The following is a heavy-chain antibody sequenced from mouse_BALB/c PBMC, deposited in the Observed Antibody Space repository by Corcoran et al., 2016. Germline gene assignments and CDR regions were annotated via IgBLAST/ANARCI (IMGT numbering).Heavy chain of an antibody. CDR1: GYTFTSYV. CDR2: INPYNDGT. CDR3: ANYYGSSYHAMDY. J-gene: IGHJ4*01. V-gene: IGHV1S136*01. Sequence: EVQLQQSGPELVKPGASVKMSCKASGYTFTSYVMHWVKQKPGQGLEWIGYINPYNDGTKYNEKFKGKATLTSDKSSSTAYMELSGLTSEDSAVYYCANYYGSSYHAMDYWGQGTSVTVSS. D-gene: IGHD1-1*01.